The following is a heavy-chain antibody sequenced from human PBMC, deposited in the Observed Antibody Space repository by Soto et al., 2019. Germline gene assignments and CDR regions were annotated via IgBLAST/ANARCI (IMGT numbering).Heavy chain of an antibody. CDR3: ARSTYYYDSSGAAFDY. Sequence: QVQLVESGGGVVQPGRSLRLSCAASGFTFSSYAMHWVRQAPGKGLEWVAVISYDGSNKYYADSVKGRFTISRDNSKNTLYQQMNSLRAEDTAVYYCARSTYYYDSSGAAFDYWGQGTLVTVSS. D-gene: IGHD3-22*01. J-gene: IGHJ4*02. V-gene: IGHV3-30-3*01. CDR2: ISYDGSNK. CDR1: GFTFSSYA.